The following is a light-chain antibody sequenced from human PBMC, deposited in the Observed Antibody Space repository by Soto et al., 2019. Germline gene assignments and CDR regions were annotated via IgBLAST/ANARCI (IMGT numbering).Light chain of an antibody. CDR2: EAS. CDR3: LQHDSYPLT. CDR1: QGIVKY. V-gene: IGKV1-17*03. Sequence: DIQMTPSPSAMSASVGDRVTITCRARQGIVKYFAWFQQKPGKAPKRLIYEASSLQSGVPARFSGSGSGTEFTLTISSLQPEDSAVYYCLQHDSYPLTFGGGTKVEIK. J-gene: IGKJ4*01.